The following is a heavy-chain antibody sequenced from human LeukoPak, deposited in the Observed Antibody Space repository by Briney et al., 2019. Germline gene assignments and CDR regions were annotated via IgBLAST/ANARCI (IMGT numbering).Heavy chain of an antibody. J-gene: IGHJ5*02. Sequence: GGSLRLSCAASGFTFSSYVMHWVRQAPGKGLEWVAVIWYDGSNKYYADSVKGRFTISRDNSKNTLYLQMSSLRAEDTAVYYCARQRLGYCSGGSCYSSHNWFDPWGQGTLVTVSS. CDR2: IWYDGSNK. D-gene: IGHD2-15*01. CDR3: ARQRLGYCSGGSCYSSHNWFDP. CDR1: GFTFSSYV. V-gene: IGHV3-33*01.